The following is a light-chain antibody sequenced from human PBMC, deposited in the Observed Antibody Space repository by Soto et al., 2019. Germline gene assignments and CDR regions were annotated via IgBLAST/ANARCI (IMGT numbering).Light chain of an antibody. J-gene: IGLJ2*01. CDR1: SSDVGAYDY. Sequence: QSALTQPASVSGSPGQSITISCTGTSSDVGAYDYVSWYQQHPGKAPKLMIYDVTTRPSGVSNRFSGSKSGNTASLTISGLQAEDEADYYYGSHTTYTTLVFGGGTKLTVL. CDR3: GSHTTYTTLV. CDR2: DVT. V-gene: IGLV2-14*01.